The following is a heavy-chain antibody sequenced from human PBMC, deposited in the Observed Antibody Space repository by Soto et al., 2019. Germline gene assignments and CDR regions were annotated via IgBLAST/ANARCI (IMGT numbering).Heavy chain of an antibody. CDR2: INPNSGGT. CDR1: GYTFTGYY. J-gene: IGHJ6*02. Sequence: GASVKVSCKASGYTFTGYYMHWVRQAPGQGLEWMGWINPNSGGTNYAQKFQGWVTMTRDTSISTAYMELSRLRSDDTAVYYCARANITIFGVGPDQGIDVWGQGTTGTVSS. CDR3: ARANITIFGVGPDQGIDV. D-gene: IGHD3-3*01. V-gene: IGHV1-2*04.